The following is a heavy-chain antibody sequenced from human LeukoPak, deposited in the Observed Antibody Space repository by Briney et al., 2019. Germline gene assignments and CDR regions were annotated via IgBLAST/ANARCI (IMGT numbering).Heavy chain of an antibody. CDR3: ARDHCGGGSCYSTY. D-gene: IGHD2-15*01. Sequence: ASVKVSCKASGYTFISYGISWVRQAPGQGLEWMGWISAYNGNTNYAQKLQGRVTMTTDTSTSTAYMELRSLRSDDTAVYYCARDHCGGGSCYSTYWGQGTLVTVSS. CDR2: ISAYNGNT. CDR1: GYTFISYG. J-gene: IGHJ4*02. V-gene: IGHV1-18*01.